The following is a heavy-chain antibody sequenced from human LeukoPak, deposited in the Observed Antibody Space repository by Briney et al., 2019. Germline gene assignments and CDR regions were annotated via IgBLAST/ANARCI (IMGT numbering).Heavy chain of an antibody. D-gene: IGHD2-15*01. CDR2: IYYSGST. J-gene: IGHJ5*02. CDR1: GGSISSYY. V-gene: IGHV4-59*01. Sequence: SETLSPTCTVSGGSISSYYWSWIRQPPGKGLEWIGYIYYSGSTNYNPSLKSRVTISVDTSKNQFSLKLSSVSDEVTAVYYCARSVVAAPSWFDPWGQGTLVTVSS. CDR3: ARSVVAAPSWFDP.